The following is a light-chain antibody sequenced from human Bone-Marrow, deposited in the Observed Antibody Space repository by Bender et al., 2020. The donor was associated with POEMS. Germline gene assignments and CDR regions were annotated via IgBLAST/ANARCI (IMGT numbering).Light chain of an antibody. CDR3: SSYTSISTVV. Sequence: QSALTQPASVSGSPGQSITISCTGTSSDVGTYDLVSWYQQYPGKAPKLLIYEGTKRPSGISNRFSGSKSGNTASLTVTGLQAEDEADYYCSSYTSISTVVFGGGTKLTVL. CDR2: EGT. V-gene: IGLV2-14*02. CDR1: SSDVGTYDL. J-gene: IGLJ2*01.